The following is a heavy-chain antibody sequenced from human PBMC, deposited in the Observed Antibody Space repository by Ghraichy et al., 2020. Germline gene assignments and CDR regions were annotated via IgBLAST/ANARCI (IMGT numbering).Heavy chain of an antibody. V-gene: IGHV3-53*01. CDR2: IYSGVST. CDR3: ARGGTYYYDSSRFSGINPFDY. Sequence: GGSLRLSCAASGFTVSSNYMSWVRQAPGKGLEWVSVIYSGVSTYYADSVKGRFTISRDNSKNTLYLQMNSLRAEDTAVYYCARGGTYYYDSSRFSGINPFDYWGQGTLVTVSS. CDR1: GFTVSSNY. J-gene: IGHJ4*02. D-gene: IGHD3-22*01.